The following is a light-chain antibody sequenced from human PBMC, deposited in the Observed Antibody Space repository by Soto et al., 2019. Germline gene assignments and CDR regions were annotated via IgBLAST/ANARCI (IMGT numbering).Light chain of an antibody. J-gene: IGKJ1*01. CDR1: QSVSSSY. Sequence: EIVLTQSPVTLSLSPGERATLSCRASQSVSSSYLAWYQQKPGQAPRLLIYGASSRASGIPDRFSGSGSGTDFTLTISRLEPEDFAVYYRQQYSSSSWTFGQGTKVDIK. V-gene: IGKV3-20*01. CDR3: QQYSSSSWT. CDR2: GAS.